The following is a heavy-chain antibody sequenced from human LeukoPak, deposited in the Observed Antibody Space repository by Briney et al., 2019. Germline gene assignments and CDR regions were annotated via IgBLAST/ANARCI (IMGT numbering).Heavy chain of an antibody. CDR2: ISDDGKNK. CDR3: ARDRGYSGSSLFDN. Sequence: PGGSLRLSCAGSGFTFSRYAMHWVRQPPAKGLEWMAVISDDGKNKAYGDAVVGRFTISRDNSKNTVFVQMNFLRAEDTAVYYCARDRGYSGSSLFDNWGQGTLVTVSS. J-gene: IGHJ4*02. CDR1: GFTFSRYA. D-gene: IGHD1-26*01. V-gene: IGHV3-30*03.